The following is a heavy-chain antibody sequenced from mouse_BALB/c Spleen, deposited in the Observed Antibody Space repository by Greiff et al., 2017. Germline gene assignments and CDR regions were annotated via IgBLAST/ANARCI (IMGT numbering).Heavy chain of an antibody. CDR3: ARPDYYGSSYGYFDV. CDR1: GYAFTNYL. J-gene: IGHJ1*01. D-gene: IGHD1-1*01. V-gene: IGHV1-54*01. CDR2: INPGSGGT. Sequence: VQLQQSGAELVRPGTSVKVSCKASGYAFTNYLIEWVKQRPGPGLEWIGVINPGSGGTNYNEKFKGKATLTADKSSSTAYMQRSSLTSDDSAVYFCARPDYYGSSYGYFDVWGAGTTVTVSS.